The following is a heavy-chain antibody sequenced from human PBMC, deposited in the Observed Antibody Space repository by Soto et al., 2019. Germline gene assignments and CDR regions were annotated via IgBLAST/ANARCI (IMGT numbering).Heavy chain of an antibody. Sequence: QVQLVQSGAEVKKPGSSVKVSCKASGGTFSSYAISWVRQAPGQGLEWMGGIIPIFGTSNYAQKFQGRVTITADESTSTAYMELSSLRSEDTAVYFCAGVQQCLAGSWYFDLWGRGTLVTVSS. CDR3: AGVQQCLAGSWYFDL. CDR2: IIPIFGTS. V-gene: IGHV1-69*12. J-gene: IGHJ2*01. CDR1: GGTFSSYA. D-gene: IGHD6-19*01.